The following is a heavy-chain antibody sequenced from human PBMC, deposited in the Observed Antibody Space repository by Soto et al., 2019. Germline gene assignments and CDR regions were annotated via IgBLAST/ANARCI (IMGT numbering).Heavy chain of an antibody. V-gene: IGHV1-18*01. CDR2: ISAYNGNT. D-gene: IGHD2-15*01. CDR3: ARDRADIVVVVAVTLDAFDI. Sequence: QVQLVQSGAEVKKPGASVKVSCKASGYTFTSYGISWVRQAPGQGLEGMGWISAYNGNTNYAQKLQGRVTMTTDTTTSTAYLELGSLRSDDTAVYYCARDRADIVVVVAVTLDAFDIWGQGTMVTVSS. J-gene: IGHJ3*02. CDR1: GYTFTSYG.